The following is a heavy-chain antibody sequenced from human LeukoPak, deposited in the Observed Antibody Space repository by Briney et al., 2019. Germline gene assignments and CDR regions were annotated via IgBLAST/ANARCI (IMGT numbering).Heavy chain of an antibody. J-gene: IGHJ4*02. Sequence: RGGSLSLACAASGFIFDDYAMHWVRHAPGKGLEWVSLISGDGGSTYYADSVKGRFTISRDNSKNSLHLQMNSLRTEDTALYYCAKVRLRALVALCFDYWGQGTLVTVSS. V-gene: IGHV3-43*02. CDR1: GFIFDDYA. D-gene: IGHD2-21*01. CDR3: AKVRLRALVALCFDY. CDR2: ISGDGGST.